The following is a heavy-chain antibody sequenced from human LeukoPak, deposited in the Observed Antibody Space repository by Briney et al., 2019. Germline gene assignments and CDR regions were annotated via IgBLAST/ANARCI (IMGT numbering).Heavy chain of an antibody. V-gene: IGHV4-59*01. Sequence: PSETLSLTCSVSDDSITMYYWTWIRQPPGKGLEWIGYVDHTGSTNLNPSLNGRVIISRDTTKNLFSLRLRSETAADTAVYFCARGRVSSSTWYSTYSYYFYMDVWGKGTTVTVSS. CDR3: ARGRVSSSTWYSTYSYYFYMDV. D-gene: IGHD1-1*01. CDR2: VDHTGST. CDR1: DDSITMYY. J-gene: IGHJ6*03.